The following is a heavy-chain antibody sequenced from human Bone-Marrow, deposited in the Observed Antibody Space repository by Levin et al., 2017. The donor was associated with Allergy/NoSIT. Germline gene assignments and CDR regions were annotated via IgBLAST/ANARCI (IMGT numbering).Heavy chain of an antibody. CDR3: ARIRYSSSGYYYYYYMDV. CDR2: IFSNDEK. D-gene: IGHD6-13*01. Sequence: ESGPTLVKPTETLTLTCTVSGFSLSNARMGVSWIRQPPGKALEWLAHIFSNDEKSYSTSLKSRLTISKDTSKSQVVLTMTNMDPVDTATYYCARIRYSSSGYYYYYYMDVWGKGTTVTVSS. V-gene: IGHV2-26*01. CDR1: GFSLSNARMG. J-gene: IGHJ6*03.